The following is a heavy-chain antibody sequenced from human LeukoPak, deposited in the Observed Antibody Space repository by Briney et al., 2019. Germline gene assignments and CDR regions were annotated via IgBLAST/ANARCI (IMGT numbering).Heavy chain of an antibody. V-gene: IGHV3-9*01. J-gene: IGHJ1*01. CDR2: ISWNSGSI. CDR3: AKDIGGGIAAAGHFQH. Sequence: GGSLRLSCAASGFTFDDYAMHWVRHAPGKGLEWVSGISWNSGSIGYADSVKGRFTISRDNAKNSLYLQMNSLRAEDTALYYCAKDIGGGIAAAGHFQHWGQGTLVTVSS. D-gene: IGHD6-13*01. CDR1: GFTFDDYA.